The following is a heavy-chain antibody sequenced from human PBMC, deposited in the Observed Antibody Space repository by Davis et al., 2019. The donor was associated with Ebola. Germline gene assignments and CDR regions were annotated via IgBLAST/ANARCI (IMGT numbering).Heavy chain of an antibody. CDR2: IYYSGST. CDR3: ARASSAAGSIFDY. Sequence: PSETLSLTCTVSGGSISSSSYYWGWIRQPPGKGLEWIGSIYYSGSTYYNPSLKSRVTISVDTSKNQFSLKLSSVTAADTAVYYCARASSAAGSIFDYWGQGTLVTVSS. D-gene: IGHD6-13*01. J-gene: IGHJ4*02. CDR1: GGSISSSSYY. V-gene: IGHV4-39*01.